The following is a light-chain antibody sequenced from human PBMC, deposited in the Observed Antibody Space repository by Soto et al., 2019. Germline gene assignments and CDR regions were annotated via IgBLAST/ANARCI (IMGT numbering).Light chain of an antibody. V-gene: IGKV4-1*01. Sequence: DIVLTQSPDSLAVSLGERATINCKSSQSVLYSSNNKNYLAWYQQKPGQPPKLLIYWASIREFGVPDRFSGSGSGTDFTLTISSLQAEDVAVYYCQQYYRTLTFGGGTKVELK. CDR1: QSVLYSSNNKNY. CDR2: WAS. CDR3: QQYYRTLT. J-gene: IGKJ4*01.